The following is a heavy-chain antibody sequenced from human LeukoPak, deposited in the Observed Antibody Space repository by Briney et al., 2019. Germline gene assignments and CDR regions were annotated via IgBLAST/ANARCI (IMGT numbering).Heavy chain of an antibody. CDR1: GGSISSYY. Sequence: SETLSLTCTVSGGSISSYYWSWIRQPPGKGLEWIGYIYYSGSTNYNPSLKSRVTISVDTSKNQFSLKLSSVTAADTAVYYCARISRVSVFGVVTSTHGYYFDYWGQGTLVTVSS. V-gene: IGHV4-59*01. D-gene: IGHD3-3*01. J-gene: IGHJ4*02. CDR2: IYYSGST. CDR3: ARISRVSVFGVVTSTHGYYFDY.